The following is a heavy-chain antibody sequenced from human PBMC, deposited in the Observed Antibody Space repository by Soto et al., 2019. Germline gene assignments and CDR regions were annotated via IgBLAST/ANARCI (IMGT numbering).Heavy chain of an antibody. J-gene: IGHJ4*01. V-gene: IGHV1-24*01. Sequence: ASVKVSCKVSGDSLLALSMHWVRQAPGKGLEWMGRFDPEDGETIYAQKFQGRITMTEDTSTDTANMELTSLRSEDTAVYYCATAGIVVTSKPQSGYWGNGGVVAVSS. CDR3: ATAGIVVTSKPQSGY. CDR1: GDSLLALS. CDR2: FDPEDGET. D-gene: IGHD1-26*01.